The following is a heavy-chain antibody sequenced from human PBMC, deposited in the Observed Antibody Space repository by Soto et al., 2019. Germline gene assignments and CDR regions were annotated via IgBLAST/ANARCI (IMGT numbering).Heavy chain of an antibody. V-gene: IGHV3-53*01. J-gene: IGHJ4*02. Sequence: SLRLSCAASGISVGTNYLTWVRQAPGKGLEWVSFIYSDGTTYYADSVKGRFTISRDTSNNTLYLQMNSLRAEDTAVYYCARGASSFDNWGQGTLVTVSS. CDR2: IYSDGTT. CDR3: ARGASSFDN. CDR1: GISVGTNY.